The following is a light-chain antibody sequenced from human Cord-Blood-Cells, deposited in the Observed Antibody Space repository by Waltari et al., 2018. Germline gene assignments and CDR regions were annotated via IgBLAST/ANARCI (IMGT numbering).Light chain of an antibody. Sequence: QSALTQPASVSVSPGQSITISCAGTSTDVGGYTYVSWYQQHPGKAPKLMIYDVSNRPSGVSNRFSGSKSGNTASLTISGLQAEDEADYYCSSYTSSSTWVFGGGTKLTVL. CDR3: SSYTSSSTWV. V-gene: IGLV2-14*03. J-gene: IGLJ3*02. CDR1: STDVGGYTY. CDR2: DVS.